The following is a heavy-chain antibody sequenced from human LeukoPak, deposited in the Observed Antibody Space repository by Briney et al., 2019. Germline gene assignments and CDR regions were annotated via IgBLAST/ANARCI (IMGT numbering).Heavy chain of an antibody. Sequence: GGSLRLSCAASVFTFHDYAMHWVRQAPGKGLEWVSGISWNSGNIVYADSVKGRFTISRDNAKNSLYLQMDSLRAEDMALYYCAKGQTIITMTTFDYWGQGTLVTVSS. D-gene: IGHD4-17*01. CDR3: AKGQTIITMTTFDY. J-gene: IGHJ4*02. V-gene: IGHV3-9*03. CDR1: VFTFHDYA. CDR2: ISWNSGNI.